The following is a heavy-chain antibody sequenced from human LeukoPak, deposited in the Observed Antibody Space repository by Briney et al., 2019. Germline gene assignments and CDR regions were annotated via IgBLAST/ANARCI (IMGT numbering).Heavy chain of an antibody. CDR1: GFTFSSYW. J-gene: IGHJ4*02. V-gene: IGHV3-7*01. Sequence: GGSLRLSCAASGFTFSSYWMSWVRQAPGKGLEWVANIKQDGSEKYYVDSVKGRFTISRDNAKNSLYLQMNSLRAEDTAVYYCARGAKTGIMITFGGVIKRGYFDYWGQGTLVTVSS. D-gene: IGHD3-16*01. CDR2: IKQDGSEK. CDR3: ARGAKTGIMITFGGVIKRGYFDY.